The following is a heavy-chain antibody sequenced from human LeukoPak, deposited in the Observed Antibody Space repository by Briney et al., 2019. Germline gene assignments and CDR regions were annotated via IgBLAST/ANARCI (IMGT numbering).Heavy chain of an antibody. J-gene: IGHJ3*02. CDR2: INHSGST. D-gene: IGHD2-15*01. CDR1: GGSFSGYY. V-gene: IGHV4-34*01. Sequence: SETLSLTCAVYGGSFSGYYWSWIRQPPGKGLEWIGEINHSGSTNYNPSLKSRVTISVDTSKNQFSLKLSSVTAADTAVYYCARDLRDCSGGSCYSDDAFDIWGQGTMVTVSS. CDR3: ARDLRDCSGGSCYSDDAFDI.